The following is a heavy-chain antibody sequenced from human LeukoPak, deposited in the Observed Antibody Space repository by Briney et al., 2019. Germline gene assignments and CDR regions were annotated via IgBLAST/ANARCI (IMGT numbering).Heavy chain of an antibody. J-gene: IGHJ3*02. CDR3: ASPVGATTVRAFDI. V-gene: IGHV3-72*01. Sequence: QPGGSLRLSSAASGFIFSDHYMDWVRQAPGKGLEWVGRTRNEANIYTTKYAASVKGRFTISRDDSKNSLYLQMNSLKTEDTAVYYCASPVGATTVRAFDIWGQGTMVTVSS. D-gene: IGHD1-26*01. CDR2: TRNEANIYTT. CDR1: GFIFSDHY.